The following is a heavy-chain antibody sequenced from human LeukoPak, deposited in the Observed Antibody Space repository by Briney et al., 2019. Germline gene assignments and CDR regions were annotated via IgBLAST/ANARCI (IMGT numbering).Heavy chain of an antibody. Sequence: TLFLTGTVSGGSFTDYYWGWIRPPPGEGLEWIGSIYYRGNTFYNPSLRNRVSISIDTSKGRFSLNLNSVTAADTAVYFCTRDREHGTQDSWGQGTLVTVS. CDR3: TRDREHGTQDS. J-gene: IGHJ4*02. CDR1: GGSFTDYY. V-gene: IGHV4-39*07. CDR2: IYYRGNT. D-gene: IGHD1-26*01.